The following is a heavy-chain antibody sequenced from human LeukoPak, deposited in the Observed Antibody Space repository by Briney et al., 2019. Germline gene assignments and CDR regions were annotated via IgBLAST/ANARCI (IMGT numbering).Heavy chain of an antibody. CDR2: MNPNSGNT. Sequence: GASVKVSCKASGYTFTSYDINWVRQATGQGLEWMGWMNPNSGNTGYAQKFQGRVTMTRNTSISTAYMELSSLRSEDTAVYYCARGLDCSSTSCYDWLDPWGQGTLVTVSS. CDR3: ARGLDCSSTSCYDWLDP. D-gene: IGHD2-2*01. V-gene: IGHV1-8*01. CDR1: GYTFTSYD. J-gene: IGHJ5*02.